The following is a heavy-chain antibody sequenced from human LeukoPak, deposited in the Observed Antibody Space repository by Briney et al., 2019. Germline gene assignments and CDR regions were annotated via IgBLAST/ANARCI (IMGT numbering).Heavy chain of an antibody. J-gene: IGHJ6*03. CDR1: GGSISSYY. CDR3: ARSGGYDFWSGYYYYYMDV. D-gene: IGHD3-3*01. CDR2: IYYSGST. V-gene: IGHV4-59*01. Sequence: SETLSLTCTVSGGSISSYYWSWIRQPPGKGLEWIGYIYYSGSTNYNPSLKSRVTISVDTSKNQFSLKLSSVTAADTAVYYCARSGGYDFWSGYYYYYMDVWGKGTTVTVS.